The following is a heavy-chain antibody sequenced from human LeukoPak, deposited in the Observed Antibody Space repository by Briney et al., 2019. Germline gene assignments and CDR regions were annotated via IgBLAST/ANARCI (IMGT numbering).Heavy chain of an antibody. D-gene: IGHD2-21*01. CDR1: GVTFSSYA. J-gene: IGHJ3*02. CDR2: VIPIFGTA. Sequence: ASVQVCCQASGVTFSSYAISWARQAPGQGLEWRGGVIPIFGTANYEQKFQGRVTITADESTSTAHTELSRLRSEDTAVYYCARDRPGGCGLSKIAIPDLNAFDIWGEGTMVTVSS. V-gene: IGHV1-69*01. CDR3: ARDRPGGCGLSKIAIPDLNAFDI.